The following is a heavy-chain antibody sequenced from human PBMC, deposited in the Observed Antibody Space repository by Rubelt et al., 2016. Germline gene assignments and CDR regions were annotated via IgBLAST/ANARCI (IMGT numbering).Heavy chain of an antibody. CDR2: ISWNSGSM. Sequence: QLVESGGGLVQPGRSLRLSCTASGFAFNDYAMHWVRQAPGKGLEWVSGISWNSGSMAYADSVKGRFTISRDNARSSLHLQMNSLRAEDTAVYYCARLSTVNEAFDIWGQGTMVTVSS. CDR1: GFAFNDYA. V-gene: IGHV3-9*01. CDR3: ARLSTVNEAFDI. J-gene: IGHJ3*02. D-gene: IGHD4-17*01.